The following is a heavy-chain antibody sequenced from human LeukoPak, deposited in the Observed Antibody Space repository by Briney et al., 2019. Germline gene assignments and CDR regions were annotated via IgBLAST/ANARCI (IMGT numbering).Heavy chain of an antibody. J-gene: IGHJ4*02. Sequence: SVKVSCKASGYTFTGYYMHWVRQAPGQGLEWMGGFIPIFGTANYAQKFQGRVTITADESTSTAYMELSSLRSEDTAVYYCAIRSSGYSYGYVNYDYWGQGTLVTVSS. D-gene: IGHD5-18*01. CDR3: AIRSSGYSYGYVNYDY. V-gene: IGHV1-69*13. CDR1: GYTFTGYY. CDR2: FIPIFGTA.